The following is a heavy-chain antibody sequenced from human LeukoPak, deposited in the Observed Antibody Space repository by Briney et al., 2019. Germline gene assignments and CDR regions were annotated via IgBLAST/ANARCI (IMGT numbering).Heavy chain of an antibody. CDR3: ARMGQGYYGSGTYYKLNH. CDR2: ISYSGTT. V-gene: IGHV4-59*01. D-gene: IGHD3-10*01. Sequence: SETLSLTCTVSGGSISNYYWNWIRQPPGKGLEWIGYISYSGTTNYNPSLRSRVTISVDTSKNQFSLKLSSVTAADTAVYYCARMGQGYYGSGTYYKLNHWGQGTLVTVSS. J-gene: IGHJ5*02. CDR1: GGSISNYY.